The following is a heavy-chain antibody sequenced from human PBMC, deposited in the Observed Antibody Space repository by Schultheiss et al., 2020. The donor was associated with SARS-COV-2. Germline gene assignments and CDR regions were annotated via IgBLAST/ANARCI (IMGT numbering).Heavy chain of an antibody. CDR1: GYTFTTYG. D-gene: IGHD5-18*01. Sequence: ASVKVSCKASGYTFTTYGISWVRQAPGQGLEWMGWISAYNGNTIYAQKLQGRVTMTTDTSTSTAYMELRSLRSDDTAVYYCARANRDSYGYRSAFYYYMDVWGKGTTVTVSS. CDR3: ARANRDSYGYRSAFYYYMDV. J-gene: IGHJ6*03. V-gene: IGHV1-18*04. CDR2: ISAYNGNT.